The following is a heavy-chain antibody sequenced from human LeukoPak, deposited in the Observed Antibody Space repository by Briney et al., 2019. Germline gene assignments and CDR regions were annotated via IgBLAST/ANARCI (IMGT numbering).Heavy chain of an antibody. J-gene: IGHJ5*02. Sequence: PSETLSLTCTVSGGSISSSSYYWGWIRQPPGKGLEWIGSIYYSGSTYYNPSLKSRVSISVDTSKNQFSLRLSPVTAADTAVYYCARGEGATKGLGDWFDPWGQGTLVTVSS. D-gene: IGHD1-26*01. V-gene: IGHV4-39*07. CDR3: ARGEGATKGLGDWFDP. CDR2: IYYSGST. CDR1: GGSISSSSYY.